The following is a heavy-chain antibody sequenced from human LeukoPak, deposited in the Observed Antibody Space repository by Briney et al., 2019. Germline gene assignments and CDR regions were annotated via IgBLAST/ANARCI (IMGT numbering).Heavy chain of an antibody. CDR2: INDDSTDI. D-gene: IGHD2-2*01. CDR1: GFPFSLYA. CDR3: ARDTFQPGLIDS. Sequence: KPGGSLRLSCAASGFPFSLYAMNWVRQAPGKGLEWVSYINDDSTDIHYADSVKGRFSISRDSARNTLYLQLSSLRAEDTAVYYCARDTFQPGLIDSWGQGTLVTVSS. J-gene: IGHJ4*02. V-gene: IGHV3-21*05.